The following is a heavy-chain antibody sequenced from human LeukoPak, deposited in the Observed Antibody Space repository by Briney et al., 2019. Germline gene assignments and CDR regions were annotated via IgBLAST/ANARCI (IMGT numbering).Heavy chain of an antibody. Sequence: GGSLRLSCAASGFTFSSYWMSWVRQAPGKGLEWVANIKQDGSEKYYVDSVKGRFTISRDNAKNSLYLQMNSLRAEDTAVYYCARDGGDYGDYGSFYWGRGTLVTVSS. J-gene: IGHJ4*02. CDR3: ARDGGDYGDYGSFY. CDR2: IKQDGSEK. CDR1: GFTFSSYW. V-gene: IGHV3-7*01. D-gene: IGHD4-17*01.